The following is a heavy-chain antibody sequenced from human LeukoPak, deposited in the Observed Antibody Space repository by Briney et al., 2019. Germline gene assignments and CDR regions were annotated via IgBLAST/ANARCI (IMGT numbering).Heavy chain of an antibody. Sequence: GGSLRLSCAASGFTFNSYAMSWVRQAPGKGLEWVSAISGSGGSTYYADSVKGRFTISRDNSKNTLYLQMNSLRAEDTAVYYCAKVSKQLELPAEANFDYWGQGTLVTVSS. V-gene: IGHV3-23*01. D-gene: IGHD1-1*01. J-gene: IGHJ4*02. CDR2: ISGSGGST. CDR1: GFTFNSYA. CDR3: AKVSKQLELPAEANFDY.